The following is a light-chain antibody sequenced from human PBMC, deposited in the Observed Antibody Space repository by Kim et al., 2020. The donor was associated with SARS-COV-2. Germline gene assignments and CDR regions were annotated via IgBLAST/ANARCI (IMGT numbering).Light chain of an antibody. CDR2: DAS. CDR1: QSVSSY. CDR3: QQRSNWLLT. Sequence: SSPGERATLTCRASQSVSSYLAWYQQKPGQAPRLLIYDASNRATGIPARFSGSGSGTDFTLTISSLEPEDFAVYYCQQRSNWLLTFGQGTKVDIK. J-gene: IGKJ1*01. V-gene: IGKV3-11*01.